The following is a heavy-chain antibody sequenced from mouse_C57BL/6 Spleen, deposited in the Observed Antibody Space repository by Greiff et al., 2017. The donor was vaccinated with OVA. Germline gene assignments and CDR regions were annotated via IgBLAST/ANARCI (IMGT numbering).Heavy chain of an antibody. V-gene: IGHV7-3*01. Sequence: EVQLVESGGGLVQPGGSLSLSCAASGFTFTDYYMSWVRQPPGQALEWIGFISNKANGYTTEYSVSVKGRFAITRDNSQSILYLQMNALRAEDSATYYCARSLGRAMDYWGQGTSVTVSS. D-gene: IGHD4-1*01. J-gene: IGHJ4*01. CDR3: ARSLGRAMDY. CDR1: GFTFTDYY. CDR2: ISNKANGYTT.